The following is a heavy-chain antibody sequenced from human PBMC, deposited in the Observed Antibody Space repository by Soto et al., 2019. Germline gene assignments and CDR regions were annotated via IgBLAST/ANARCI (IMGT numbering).Heavy chain of an antibody. CDR2: MNPNSGNT. Sequence: GASVKVSCKASGYAFTSYDINWVRQATGQGLEWMGWMNPNSGNTGYAQKFQGHVIISADKSSNTVYLQWSSLKASDTAMYYCARSIAVTGTYFSGLDVWGQGTPVTVSS. V-gene: IGHV1-8*01. J-gene: IGHJ6*02. CDR1: GYAFTSYD. CDR3: ARSIAVTGTYFSGLDV. D-gene: IGHD6-19*01.